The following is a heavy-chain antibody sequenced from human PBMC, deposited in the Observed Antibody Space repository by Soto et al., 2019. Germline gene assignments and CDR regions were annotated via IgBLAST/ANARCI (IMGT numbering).Heavy chain of an antibody. V-gene: IGHV3-48*01. CDR3: ARDKADCSGGSCYSGWFDP. Sequence: GGSLRLSCAASGFTFSSYSMNWVRQAPGKGLEWVSYISSSSSTIYYADSVKGRFTISRDNAKNSLYLQMNSLRAEDTAVYYCARDKADCSGGSCYSGWFDPWGQGTLVTVSS. J-gene: IGHJ5*02. CDR2: ISSSSSTI. D-gene: IGHD2-15*01. CDR1: GFTFSSYS.